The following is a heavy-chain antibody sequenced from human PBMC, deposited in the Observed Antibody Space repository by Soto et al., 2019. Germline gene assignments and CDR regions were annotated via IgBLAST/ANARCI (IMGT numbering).Heavy chain of an antibody. J-gene: IGHJ6*02. CDR1: GFTFSSYG. D-gene: IGHD1-26*01. Sequence: PGGSLRLSCAAPGFTFSSYGMHWVRQAPGKGLEWVAVIWYDGSNKYYADSVKGRFTISRDNSKNTLYLQMNSLRAEDTAVYYCARDLSGSYPSGMDVWGQGTTVTVSS. CDR3: ARDLSGSYPSGMDV. CDR2: IWYDGSNK. V-gene: IGHV3-33*01.